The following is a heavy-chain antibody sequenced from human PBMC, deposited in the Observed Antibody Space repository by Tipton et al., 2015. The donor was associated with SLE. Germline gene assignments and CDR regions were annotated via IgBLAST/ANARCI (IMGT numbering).Heavy chain of an antibody. CDR3: ARWRERGPVGYSSGSRGDAFDI. CDR1: GGSISSGGYY. CDR2: IYYSGST. Sequence: TLSLTCTVSGGSISSGGYYWGWIRQPPGKGLEWIGGIYYSGSTYYNPSLKSRVTISVDTSKNQFSLKLSSVTAADTAVYYCARWRERGPVGYSSGSRGDAFDIWGQGTMVTVSS. D-gene: IGHD6-19*01. V-gene: IGHV4-39*07. J-gene: IGHJ3*02.